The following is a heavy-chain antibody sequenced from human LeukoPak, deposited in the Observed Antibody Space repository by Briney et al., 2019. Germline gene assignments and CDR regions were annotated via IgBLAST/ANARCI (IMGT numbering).Heavy chain of an antibody. J-gene: IGHJ3*02. CDR3: AKDSRSHDAFDI. Sequence: TGGSLRLSCAASGFTFDDYAMHWVRHAPGKGLEWVSGISWNSGSIGYADSVKGRFTISRDNAKNSLYLQMNSLRAEDTALYYCAKDSRSHDAFDIWGQGTMVTVSS. CDR1: GFTFDDYA. V-gene: IGHV3-9*01. CDR2: ISWNSGSI.